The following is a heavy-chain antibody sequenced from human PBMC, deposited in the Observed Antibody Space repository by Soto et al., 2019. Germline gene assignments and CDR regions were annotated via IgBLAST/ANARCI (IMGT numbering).Heavy chain of an antibody. J-gene: IGHJ3*02. D-gene: IGHD3-22*01. CDR2: IYHSGST. CDR3: ATSRYITMIAWGGAFDI. Sequence: SDTLSLTCAVSGYSISSGYYWGWIRQPPGKGLEWIGSIYHSGSTYYNPSLKSRVTISVDTSKNQFSLKLSSVTAADTAVYYCATSRYITMIAWGGAFDIWGQGTRVTVSS. V-gene: IGHV4-38-2*01. CDR1: GYSISSGYY.